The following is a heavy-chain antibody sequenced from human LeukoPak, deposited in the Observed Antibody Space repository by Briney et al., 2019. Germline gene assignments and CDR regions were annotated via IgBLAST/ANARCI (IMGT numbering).Heavy chain of an antibody. J-gene: IGHJ4*02. D-gene: IGHD3-22*01. Sequence: GGSLRLSCAASGFTFSSYAMSWVRQAPGKGLEWVSAISGSGGSTYYADSVKGRFTISRDNSKNTLYLQTNSLRAEDTAVYYCAKHGPYYYDSSGYYPAYFDYWGQGTLVTVSS. CDR3: AKHGPYYYDSSGYYPAYFDY. CDR2: ISGSGGST. CDR1: GFTFSSYA. V-gene: IGHV3-23*01.